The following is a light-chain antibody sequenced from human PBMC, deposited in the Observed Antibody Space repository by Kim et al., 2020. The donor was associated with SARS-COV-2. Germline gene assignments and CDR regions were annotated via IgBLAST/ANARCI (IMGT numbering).Light chain of an antibody. CDR3: QQYNSYSIT. J-gene: IGKJ5*01. V-gene: IGKV1-5*03. CDR1: QSISTW. CDR2: KAS. Sequence: DIQMTQSPSTLSASVGDRVTITCRASQSISTWLAWYQQKPGKAPNLLIYKASTLERGVPPRFSGSGSGTEFTLTISSLQPDDFATYYCQQYNSYSITVGQGTRLEIK.